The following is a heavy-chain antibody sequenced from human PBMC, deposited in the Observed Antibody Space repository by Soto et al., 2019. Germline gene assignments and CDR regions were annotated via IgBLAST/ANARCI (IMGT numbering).Heavy chain of an antibody. D-gene: IGHD3-22*01. Sequence: QVQLIQSEAEVQKPGSSVRVSCTASGGIFGSHGFSWVRQAPGQRLEWVGGFIPIFRTLTYTEKFQARVRIAADESTNTVYLDLSSLTSEDTAVYYCVRDRRIYYSEPHDEVVASDYEVWGQGTMVSVSS. CDR2: FIPIFRTL. J-gene: IGHJ3*01. V-gene: IGHV1-69*01. CDR1: GGIFGSHG. CDR3: VRDRRIYYSEPHDEVVASDYEV.